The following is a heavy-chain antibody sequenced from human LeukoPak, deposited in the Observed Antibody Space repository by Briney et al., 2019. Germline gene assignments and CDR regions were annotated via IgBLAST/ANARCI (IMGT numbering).Heavy chain of an antibody. J-gene: IGHJ6*04. CDR1: GYTFTRYA. D-gene: IGHD3-22*01. CDR2: INTNTGNP. Sequence: ASVKVSCKASGYTFTRYALNWVRQAPGQGLEWMGWINTNTGNPTYAQGFTGRFVFSLDTSVSTAYLQISSLKAEDTAVYYCARDSYYYDDSGLLDVWGKGTTVTVSS. CDR3: ARDSYYYDDSGLLDV. V-gene: IGHV7-4-1*02.